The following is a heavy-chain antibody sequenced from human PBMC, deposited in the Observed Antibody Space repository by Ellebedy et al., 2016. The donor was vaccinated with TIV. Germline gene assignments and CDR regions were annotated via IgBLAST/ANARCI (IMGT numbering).Heavy chain of an antibody. CDR3: AKRGTVITFGGVQHHAFDI. CDR1: GFTLSSYA. CDR2: FSGSGGST. J-gene: IGHJ3*02. D-gene: IGHD3-16*01. Sequence: GGSLRLXXAASGFTLSSYAMNWVRQAPGKGLEWVSGFSGSGGSTYYADSVRGRFTISRDNSKNTLFLQMNSLRVEDTAVYYCAKRGTVITFGGVQHHAFDIWGQGTMVTVSS. V-gene: IGHV3-23*01.